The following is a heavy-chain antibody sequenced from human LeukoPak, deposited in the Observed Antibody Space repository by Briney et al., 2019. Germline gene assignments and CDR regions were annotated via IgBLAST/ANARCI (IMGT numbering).Heavy chain of an antibody. D-gene: IGHD6-19*01. CDR3: ARVSVAGYFDY. J-gene: IGHJ4*02. CDR1: GFTFSSYS. CDR2: IGSSSSYI. V-gene: IGHV3-21*01. Sequence: GGSLRPSCAASGFTFSSYSMNWVRQAPGKGLEWVSSIGSSSSYIYYADSVKGRLTISRGNAKNSLYLQMNSLRAEDTAVYYCARVSVAGYFDYWGQGTLVTVSS.